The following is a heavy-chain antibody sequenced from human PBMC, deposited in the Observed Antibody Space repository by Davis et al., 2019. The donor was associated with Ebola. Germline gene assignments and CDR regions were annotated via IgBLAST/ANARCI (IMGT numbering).Heavy chain of an antibody. Sequence: MPSETLSLTCTVSGASMTNYYWTWIRQSPGGGLEWIGYIFSDGRTNYNASLKSRIAISLDRSKNQFSLRLSSVTATETAVYYCAREPGYSGLDVWGQGTTVTVSS. CDR1: GASMTNYY. V-gene: IGHV4-59*01. CDR3: AREPGYSGLDV. CDR2: IFSDGRT. J-gene: IGHJ6*02.